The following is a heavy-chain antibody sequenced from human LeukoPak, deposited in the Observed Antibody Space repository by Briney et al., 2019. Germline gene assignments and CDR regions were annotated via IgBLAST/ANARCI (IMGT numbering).Heavy chain of an antibody. Sequence: PSETLSLTCTVSRGSISSYYWSWIRQPPGKGLEWIGYIYYSGSTNYNPSLKSRVTISVDTSKTQFSLKLSSVTAADTAVYYCARAPGRYSNYDYYNGMDVWGQGTTVTVSS. J-gene: IGHJ6*02. CDR2: IYYSGST. CDR3: ARAPGRYSNYDYYNGMDV. D-gene: IGHD4-11*01. V-gene: IGHV4-59*01. CDR1: RGSISSYY.